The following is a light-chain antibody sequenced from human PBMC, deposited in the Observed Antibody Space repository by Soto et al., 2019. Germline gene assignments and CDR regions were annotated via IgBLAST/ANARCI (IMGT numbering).Light chain of an antibody. CDR3: QQYNDWRT. V-gene: IGKV3-15*01. J-gene: IGKJ2*01. CDR1: QSVSSN. Sequence: EIVMTQSPVTLSVSPGERATLSCRASQSVSSNLAWYQQKPGQAPRLLIYGASTRTTGIPARVSGSGSGTEFTLTISSLQSEDFAVYYCQQYNDWRTFGQGTKLEIK. CDR2: GAS.